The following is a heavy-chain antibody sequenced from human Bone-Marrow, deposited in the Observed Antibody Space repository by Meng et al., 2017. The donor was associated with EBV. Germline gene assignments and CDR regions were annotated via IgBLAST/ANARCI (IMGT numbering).Heavy chain of an antibody. J-gene: IGHJ4*02. V-gene: IGHV1-69*01. CDR3: ARGDYGGFSNPFF. D-gene: IGHD4-23*01. CDR1: GGTFSSYA. CDR2: IIPIFGTA. Sequence: QGPLVQSGAEVKRLGASVKVSCKASGGTFSSYAISWVRQAPGQGLEWMGGIIPIFGTANYAQKFQGRVTITADESTGTAYMELSSLRSEDTAVYYCARGDYGGFSNPFFWGQGTLVTVSS.